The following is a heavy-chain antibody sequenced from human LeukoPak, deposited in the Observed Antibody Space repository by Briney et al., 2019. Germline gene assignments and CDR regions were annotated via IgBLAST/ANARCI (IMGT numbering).Heavy chain of an antibody. CDR3: VRRTNWDFDF. J-gene: IGHJ4*02. Sequence: PGESRKIPGKGSGFPCTNLWNGWGRRLPGKGLEWMGVIYPGDSETMYSPSFQGQVTLSVDTSINTAYLQWSSQKASDTAIYYCVRRTNWDFDFWGPGTLLTVSS. V-gene: IGHV5-51*01. CDR2: IYPGDSET. CDR1: GFPCTNLW. D-gene: IGHD1-1*01.